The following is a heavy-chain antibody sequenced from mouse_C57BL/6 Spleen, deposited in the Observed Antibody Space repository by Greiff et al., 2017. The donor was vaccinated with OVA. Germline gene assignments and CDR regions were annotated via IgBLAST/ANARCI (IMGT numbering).Heavy chain of an antibody. CDR2: IHPNSGST. V-gene: IGHV1-64*01. CDR1: GYTFTSYW. CDR3: ASSSFRALAY. J-gene: IGHJ3*01. Sequence: VQLQQPGAELVKPGASVKLSCKASGYTFTSYWMHWVKQRPGQGLEWIGMIHPNSGSTNYNEKFKSKATLTVDKSSITAYMQLSSLTSEDSAVYYCASSSFRALAYWGQGTLVTVSA. D-gene: IGHD1-2*01.